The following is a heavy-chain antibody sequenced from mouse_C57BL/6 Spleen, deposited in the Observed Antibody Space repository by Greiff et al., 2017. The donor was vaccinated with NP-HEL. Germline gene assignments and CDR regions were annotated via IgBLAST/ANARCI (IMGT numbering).Heavy chain of an antibody. V-gene: IGHV1-80*01. D-gene: IGHD2-5*01. CDR3: ARGNSNRGYYAMDY. CDR1: GYAFSSYW. J-gene: IGHJ4*01. Sequence: QVQLQQSGAELVKPGASVKISCKASGYAFSSYWMNWVKQRPGKGLEWIGQIYPGDGDTNYNGKFKGKATLTADKSSSTAYMQLSSLTSEDSAVYFCARGNSNRGYYAMDYWGQGTSVTVSS. CDR2: IYPGDGDT.